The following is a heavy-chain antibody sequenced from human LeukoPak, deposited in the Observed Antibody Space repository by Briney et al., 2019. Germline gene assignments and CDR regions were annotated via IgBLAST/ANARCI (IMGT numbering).Heavy chain of an antibody. V-gene: IGHV4-4*02. J-gene: IGHJ4*02. CDR3: ARHTIYYDNSANYYFDY. CDR2: IYHSGST. Sequence: SETLSLTCAVSGGSISSSNWWSWVRQPPGKGLEWIGEIYHSGSTNYNPSLKSRVTISVDTSKNQFSLKLSSVTAADTAVYYCARHTIYYDNSANYYFDYWGQGTLVTVSS. D-gene: IGHD3-22*01. CDR1: GGSISSSNW.